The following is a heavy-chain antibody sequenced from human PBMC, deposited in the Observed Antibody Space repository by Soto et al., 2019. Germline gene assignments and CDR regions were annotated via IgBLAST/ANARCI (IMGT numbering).Heavy chain of an antibody. CDR3: ARDLGSGWTLDY. CDR1: GFTFSTYS. Sequence: EVQLVESGGGLVKPGGSLRLSCAASGFTFSTYSMNWVRQAPGKGLEWVSGISSSSRHIYYADSVKGRSTISRDNAKSALYLQMNSLRAEDTAVYYCARDLGSGWTLDYWGQGTLVTVSS. D-gene: IGHD6-19*01. V-gene: IGHV3-21*01. CDR2: ISSSSRHI. J-gene: IGHJ4*02.